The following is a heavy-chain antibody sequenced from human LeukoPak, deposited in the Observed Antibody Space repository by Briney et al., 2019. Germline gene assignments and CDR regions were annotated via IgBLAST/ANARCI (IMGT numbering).Heavy chain of an antibody. CDR3: ARAPSDYSNFLFQH. Sequence: GGSLRLSCAASGFTFSDYYMSWIRQAPGKGLEWVSYISSSGSTIYYADYVKGRFTISRDNAKNSLYLQMNSLRAEDTAVYYCARAPSDYSNFLFQHWGQGTLVTVSS. J-gene: IGHJ1*01. D-gene: IGHD4-11*01. V-gene: IGHV3-11*01. CDR2: ISSSGSTI. CDR1: GFTFSDYY.